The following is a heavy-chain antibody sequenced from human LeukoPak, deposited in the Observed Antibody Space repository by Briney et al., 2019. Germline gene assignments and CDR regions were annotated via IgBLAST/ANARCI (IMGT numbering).Heavy chain of an antibody. Sequence: GGSLRLSCAASGIIFSDFGMHWVRQAPGKGLEWMAIIWYDGSNKYYADSVKGRFTISRDNSQNTMYLQMDSLRAEDSAVYYCAKATCSGANCFSNSRDAFDVWGQGTMVIVSS. D-gene: IGHD2-15*01. V-gene: IGHV3-33*06. CDR2: IWYDGSNK. CDR1: GIIFSDFG. J-gene: IGHJ3*01. CDR3: AKATCSGANCFSNSRDAFDV.